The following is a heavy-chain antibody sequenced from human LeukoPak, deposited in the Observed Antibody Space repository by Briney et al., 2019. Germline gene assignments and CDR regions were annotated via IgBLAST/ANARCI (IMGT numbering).Heavy chain of an antibody. CDR1: GFTFSSYW. J-gene: IGHJ4*02. Sequence: GGSLRLSCAASGFTFSSYWMHWVRQAPGKGLVWVARINTNGSPTQYADSVKGRFTISRDNAKTTLYLQMNSLRDEDTAVDYCAGDLISGSGSLGYWGQGTLVTVSS. V-gene: IGHV3-74*01. CDR2: INTNGSPT. D-gene: IGHD3-10*01. CDR3: AGDLISGSGSLGY.